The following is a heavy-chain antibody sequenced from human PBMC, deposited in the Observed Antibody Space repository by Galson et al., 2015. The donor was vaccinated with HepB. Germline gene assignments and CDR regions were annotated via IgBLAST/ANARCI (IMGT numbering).Heavy chain of an antibody. CDR2: ISSGSSYK. V-gene: IGHV3-21*01. D-gene: IGHD6-13*01. Sequence: SLRLSCAASGFSFSTYTMNWVRQAPGKGLEWVSSISSGSSYKYYTDSLKGRFTISRDNAKNSLYLQMNSLTVEDTAVYYCARASIAAAGTGAFDIWGQGTMVTVSS. CDR3: ARASIAAAGTGAFDI. CDR1: GFSFSTYT. J-gene: IGHJ3*02.